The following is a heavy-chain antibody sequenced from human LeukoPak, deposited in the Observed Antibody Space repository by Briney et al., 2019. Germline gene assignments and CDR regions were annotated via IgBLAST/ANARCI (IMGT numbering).Heavy chain of an antibody. J-gene: IGHJ4*02. D-gene: IGHD6-19*01. CDR1: XFXXXXYS. Sequence: XFXXXXYSMNWVRQAPGKGLEWVSSISSSSSYIYYADSVKGRFTISRDNAKNSLYLQMNSLRAEDTAVYYCARASHPAEFDYWGQGTLVTVSS. V-gene: IGHV3-21*01. CDR3: ARASHPAEFDY. CDR2: ISSSSSYI.